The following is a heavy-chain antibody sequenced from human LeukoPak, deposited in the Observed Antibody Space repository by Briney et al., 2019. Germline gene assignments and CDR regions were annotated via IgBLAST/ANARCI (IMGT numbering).Heavy chain of an antibody. J-gene: IGHJ3*02. D-gene: IGHD3-10*01. CDR3: ARDFPDGSGSFDPFDI. CDR1: GFTFSSYG. CDR2: IWYDGSNK. Sequence: GRSLRLSCGASGFTFSSYGMHWVRQAPGKGLEWVAVIWYDGSNKYYADSVKGRFTISRDNSKNTLYLQMNSLRAEDTAVYYCARDFPDGSGSFDPFDIWGQGTMVTVSS. V-gene: IGHV3-33*01.